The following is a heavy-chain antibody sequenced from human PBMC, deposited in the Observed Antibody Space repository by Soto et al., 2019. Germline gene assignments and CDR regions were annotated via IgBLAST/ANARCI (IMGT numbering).Heavy chain of an antibody. CDR2: ISSSGSTI. D-gene: IGHD6-19*01. V-gene: IGHV3-48*03. CDR1: GFTFSSYE. J-gene: IGHJ4*02. Sequence: EVQLVESGGGLVQPGGSLRLSCAASGFTFSSYERNWVRQAPGKGLEWVSYISSSGSTIYYADSVKGRFTISRDNAKNSLYLQMNSLRAEDTAVYYCASGPESSGFDYWGQGTLVTVSS. CDR3: ASGPESSGFDY.